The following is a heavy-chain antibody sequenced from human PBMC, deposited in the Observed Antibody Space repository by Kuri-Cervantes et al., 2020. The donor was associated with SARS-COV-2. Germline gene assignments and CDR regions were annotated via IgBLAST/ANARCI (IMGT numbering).Heavy chain of an antibody. Sequence: GGSLRLSCKGSGYSFTSYWIGWVRQAPGKGLEWVAFIRYDGSNKYYADSVKGRFTISRDNSKNTLYLQMNSLRAEDTAVYYCAGQLVLDVGVYWGQGTLVTVSS. CDR2: IRYDGSNK. CDR3: AGQLVLDVGVY. J-gene: IGHJ4*02. V-gene: IGHV3-30*02. D-gene: IGHD6-13*01. CDR1: GYSFTSYW.